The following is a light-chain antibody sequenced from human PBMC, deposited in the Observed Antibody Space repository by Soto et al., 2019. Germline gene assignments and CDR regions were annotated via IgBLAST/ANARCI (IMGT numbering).Light chain of an antibody. Sequence: ETVLTQSPATLSLSPGERATLSCRASQSVSSSYLAWYQQKPGQAPRLLIYGASTRATGIPARFSGSGSGTEFTLTISSLQSEDFAVYYCQQYNNWRTFGQGTKV. CDR2: GAS. J-gene: IGKJ1*01. CDR3: QQYNNWRT. V-gene: IGKV3-15*01. CDR1: QSVSSSY.